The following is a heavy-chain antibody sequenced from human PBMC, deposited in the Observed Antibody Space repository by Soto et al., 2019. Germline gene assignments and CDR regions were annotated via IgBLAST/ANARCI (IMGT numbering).Heavy chain of an antibody. V-gene: IGHV1-3*01. Sequence: QVQLVQSGAEVKKPGASVQVSCKASGYTFTSYAMHWVRQAPGQRLEWMGWINAGNGNTKYSQKFQGRVTITRDTSASTAYMELSSLRSEDTAVYYCASAIVVVPAATFGDAFDIWGQGTMVTFSS. CDR1: GYTFTSYA. D-gene: IGHD2-2*01. CDR3: ASAIVVVPAATFGDAFDI. J-gene: IGHJ3*02. CDR2: INAGNGNT.